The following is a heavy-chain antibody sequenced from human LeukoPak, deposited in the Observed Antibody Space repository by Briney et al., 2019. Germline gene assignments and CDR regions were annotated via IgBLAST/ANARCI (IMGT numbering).Heavy chain of an antibody. V-gene: IGHV1-2*04. CDR2: INPNSGGT. CDR1: GYTFTSYD. J-gene: IGHJ5*02. Sequence: ASVKVSCKASGYTFTSYDINWVRQATGQGLEWMGWINPNSGGTNYAQKFQGWVTMTRDTSISTAYMELSRLRSDDTAVYYCARDPGYYGSGSRNWFDPWGQGTLVTVSS. CDR3: ARDPGYYGSGSRNWFDP. D-gene: IGHD3-10*01.